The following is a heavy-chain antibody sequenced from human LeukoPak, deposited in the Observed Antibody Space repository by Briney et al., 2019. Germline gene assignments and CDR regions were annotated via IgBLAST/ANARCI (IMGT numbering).Heavy chain of an antibody. CDR2: IYTSGST. V-gene: IGHV4-4*07. CDR3: TRDTGTTGEVKFDP. J-gene: IGHJ5*02. CDR1: GKSFGDYY. Sequence: SETLSLTCTVSGKSFGDYYWSWIRQPAGKGLEWIGRIYTSGSTTYNPSLKSRVTMSVDTSKSQFSLNLMSVTAADTAVYNCTRDTGTTGEVKFDPWGQGTLVTVSS. D-gene: IGHD4-17*01.